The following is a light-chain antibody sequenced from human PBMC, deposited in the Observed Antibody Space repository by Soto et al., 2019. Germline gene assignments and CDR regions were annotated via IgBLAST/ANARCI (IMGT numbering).Light chain of an antibody. V-gene: IGKV1-39*01. Sequence: DIQMTQSPSSLSASVGDRVTITCRASQSISSYLNWYQQKPGKAHKLLIYAASSLQSGVPSRFRGSGSGTDFTLTISSLQPEDFVTYYCQQSYSPPFTFGPGTKVDL. CDR3: QQSYSPPFT. J-gene: IGKJ3*01. CDR2: AAS. CDR1: QSISSY.